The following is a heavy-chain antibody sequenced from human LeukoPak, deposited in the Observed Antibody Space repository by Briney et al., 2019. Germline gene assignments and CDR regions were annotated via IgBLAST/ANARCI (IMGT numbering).Heavy chain of an antibody. CDR2: IYYSGST. J-gene: IGHJ5*02. CDR1: GGSISSSSYY. CDR3: AREGIAAAASWSDP. D-gene: IGHD6-13*01. Sequence: PSETLSLTCTVSGGSISSSSYYWGWIRQPPGKGLEWIGSIYYSGSTYYNPSLKSRVTISVDTSKNQFSLKLSSVTAADTAVYYCAREGIAAAASWSDPWGQGTLVTVSS. V-gene: IGHV4-39*07.